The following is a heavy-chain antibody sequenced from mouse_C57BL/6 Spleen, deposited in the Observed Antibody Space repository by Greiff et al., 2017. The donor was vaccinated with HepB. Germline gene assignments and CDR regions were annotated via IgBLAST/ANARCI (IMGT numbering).Heavy chain of an antibody. CDR1: GFTFSSYG. CDR3: ARPLSITTVVAPYAMDY. V-gene: IGHV5-6*01. J-gene: IGHJ4*01. Sequence: EVKLMESGGDLVKPGGSLKLSCAASGFTFSSYGMSWVRQTPDKRLEWVATISSGGSYTYYPDSVKGRFTISRDNAKNTLYLQMSSLKSEDTAMYYCARPLSITTVVAPYAMDYWGQGTSVTVSS. D-gene: IGHD1-1*01. CDR2: ISSGGSYT.